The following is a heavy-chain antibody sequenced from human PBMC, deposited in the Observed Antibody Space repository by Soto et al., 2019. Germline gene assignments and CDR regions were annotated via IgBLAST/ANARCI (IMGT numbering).Heavy chain of an antibody. Sequence: SETLSLTCTVSGGSISSYYWSWIRQPPGKGLEWIGYIDDSGSTNYKSSLKSRVTILLDTSKNQFSLRLSSMTAADTAVYYCARDRSSGELGYWGQGTLVTVSS. CDR3: ARDRSSGELGY. J-gene: IGHJ4*02. CDR1: GGSISSYY. CDR2: IDDSGST. V-gene: IGHV4-59*01. D-gene: IGHD1-7*01.